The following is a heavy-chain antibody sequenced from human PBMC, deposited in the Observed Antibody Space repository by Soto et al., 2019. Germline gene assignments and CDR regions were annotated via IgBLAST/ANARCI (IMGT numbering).Heavy chain of an antibody. CDR2: ISTYNGNT. V-gene: IGHV1-18*01. J-gene: IGHJ6*02. CDR1: GYTFSSYS. CDR3: DWCIAAADYGMDV. D-gene: IGHD6-13*01. Sequence: ASEKVSCKASGYTFSSYSIGWVRQAPGQGLERMGWISTYNGNTNYVQKLQGRVTMTTDTSTSTVYMELRSLRSDDTAIYYCDWCIAAADYGMDVSGQGTTVTVSS.